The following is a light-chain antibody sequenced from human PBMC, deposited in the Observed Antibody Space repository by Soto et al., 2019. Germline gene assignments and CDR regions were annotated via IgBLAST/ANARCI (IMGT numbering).Light chain of an antibody. Sequence: QAVMTQPPSASGTPGQRVTISCSGSSSNIGSNTVTWYQQLPGTAPKLLIYSNNQRPSGVPERFSGSKSGTSASLAISGVQSEDEGDYYCAAWDDSLNGWVFGGGTKLTVL. CDR1: SSNIGSNT. V-gene: IGLV1-44*01. CDR2: SNN. CDR3: AAWDDSLNGWV. J-gene: IGLJ3*02.